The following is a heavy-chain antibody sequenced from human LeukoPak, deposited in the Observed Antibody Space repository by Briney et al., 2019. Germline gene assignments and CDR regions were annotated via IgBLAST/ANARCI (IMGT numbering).Heavy chain of an antibody. CDR1: GGSISSYY. CDR3: ARGYYYYYMDV. Sequence: SETLSLTCTVSGGSISSYYWSWIRQPPGKGLEWIGYIYYSGSTNYNPSLKSRVTISVDTSKNQFSLKLSSVTAADTAVYYCARGYYYYYMDVWGKGTTVTVSS. CDR2: IYYSGST. V-gene: IGHV4-59*12. J-gene: IGHJ6*03.